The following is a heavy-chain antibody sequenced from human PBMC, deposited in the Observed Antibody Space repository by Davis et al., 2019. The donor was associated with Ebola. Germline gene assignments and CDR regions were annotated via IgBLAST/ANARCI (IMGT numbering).Heavy chain of an antibody. CDR2: IWYDGSNK. J-gene: IGHJ5*02. CDR3: AKMGTMVTSWFDP. CDR1: GFTFSSYG. V-gene: IGHV3-33*06. Sequence: GGSLRLSCAASGFTFSSYGMHWVRQAPGKGLEWAAVIWYDGSNKYYADSVKGRFTISRDNSKNTLYLQMNSLRAEDTAVYYCAKMGTMVTSWFDPWGQGALVTVSS. D-gene: IGHD5-18*01.